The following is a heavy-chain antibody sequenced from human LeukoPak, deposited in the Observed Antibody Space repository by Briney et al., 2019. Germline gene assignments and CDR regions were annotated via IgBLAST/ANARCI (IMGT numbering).Heavy chain of an antibody. CDR2: IYYSGTT. Sequence: PSETLSLTCSVSGGSISSYYWSWIRQPPGKGLEWIGYIYYSGTTNYNPSLKNRVAISVDTSTNQFSLKLNSVTAADTAVYYCARGGTAKGHFDYWGQGSLVTVSS. J-gene: IGHJ4*02. CDR3: ARGGTAKGHFDY. V-gene: IGHV4-59*08. CDR1: GGSISSYY. D-gene: IGHD6-13*01.